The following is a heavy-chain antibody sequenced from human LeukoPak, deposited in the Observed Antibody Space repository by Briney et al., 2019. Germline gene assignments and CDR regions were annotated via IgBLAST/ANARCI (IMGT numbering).Heavy chain of an antibody. D-gene: IGHD1-26*01. J-gene: IGHJ4*02. V-gene: IGHV3-64D*09. CDR2: ITNNGGRK. CDR1: GFTFSSYS. CDR3: VKDLTGSFSFDY. Sequence: GGSLRLSCAASGFTFSSYSMNWVRQAPGKGLQYVSGITNNGGRKHHADSVKDRFTISRDNSENTLYLQMSSLRPEDTAVYYCVKDLTGSFSFDYWGQGTLVTVSS.